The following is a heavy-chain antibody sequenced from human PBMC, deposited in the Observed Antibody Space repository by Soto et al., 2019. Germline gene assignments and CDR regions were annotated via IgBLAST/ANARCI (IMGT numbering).Heavy chain of an antibody. CDR1: GFTFSNYA. V-gene: IGHV3-23*01. Sequence: EVQLLESGGGLVQPGGSLRLSCAASGFTFSNYAMSWVRQAPGKGLEWVSAISGSGTITYYADSVTGRFTISRDNSKNTLYLQMNSLRAEDTAVYFCAKDRAGIQTPGRFDPWGQGTLVTVSS. CDR3: AKDRAGIQTPGRFDP. CDR2: ISGSGTIT. D-gene: IGHD6-25*01. J-gene: IGHJ5*02.